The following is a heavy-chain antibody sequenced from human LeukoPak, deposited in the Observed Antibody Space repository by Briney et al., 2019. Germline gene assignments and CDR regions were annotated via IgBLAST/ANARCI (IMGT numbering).Heavy chain of an antibody. J-gene: IGHJ4*02. Sequence: PSETLSLTCTVSGGSISSYYWSWIRQPPGKGLEWIGYIYFSGSTNYNPSLKSRVTISVDTSKNQFSLKMSSVTAADTAVYYCARGSELSVEDYWGQGTLVTVSS. D-gene: IGHD3-16*02. V-gene: IGHV4-59*12. CDR1: GGSISSYY. CDR2: IYFSGST. CDR3: ARGSELSVEDY.